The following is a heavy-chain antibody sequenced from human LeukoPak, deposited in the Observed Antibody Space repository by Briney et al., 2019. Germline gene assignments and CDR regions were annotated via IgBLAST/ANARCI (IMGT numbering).Heavy chain of an antibody. V-gene: IGHV1-2*02. D-gene: IGHD2-2*01. Sequence: ASVKVSCKASGYTFTGYYIHWVRQAPGQGLEWMGWINPNSGDTNYAQKSQGRVTVTRDTSISTAYMELSRLSSDDTAVYYCARVGVPAANGMAFDYWGQGTLVTVSS. J-gene: IGHJ4*02. CDR2: INPNSGDT. CDR1: GYTFTGYY. CDR3: ARVGVPAANGMAFDY.